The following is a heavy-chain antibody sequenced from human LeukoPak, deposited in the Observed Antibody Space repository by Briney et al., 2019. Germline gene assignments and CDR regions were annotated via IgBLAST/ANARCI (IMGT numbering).Heavy chain of an antibody. D-gene: IGHD6-13*01. Sequence: PGGSLRLSCAASGFTFSSFGMHWVRQAPGKGLEWGALIWYDASNKYYADSVKGRFTISRDNSKNTLFLQMNSLRDDDTAVYYCVRGVGVSRFNYFDPWGQGTLVIVSS. V-gene: IGHV3-33*01. J-gene: IGHJ5*02. CDR2: IWYDASNK. CDR1: GFTFSSFG. CDR3: VRGVGVSRFNYFDP.